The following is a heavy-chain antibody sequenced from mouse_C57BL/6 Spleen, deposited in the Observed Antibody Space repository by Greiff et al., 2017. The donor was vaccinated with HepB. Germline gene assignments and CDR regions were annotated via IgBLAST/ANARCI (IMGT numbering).Heavy chain of an antibody. CDR2: IDPSDSYT. Sequence: VQLQQPGAELVMPGASVKLSCKASGYTFTSYWMHWVKQRPGQGLEWIGEIDPSDSYTNYNQKFKGKSTLTVDKSSSTAYMQLSSLTSEDSAVYYCARRLRNYCDYWGQGTTLTVAS. CDR3: ARRLRNYCDY. J-gene: IGHJ2*01. V-gene: IGHV1-69*01. CDR1: GYTFTSYW.